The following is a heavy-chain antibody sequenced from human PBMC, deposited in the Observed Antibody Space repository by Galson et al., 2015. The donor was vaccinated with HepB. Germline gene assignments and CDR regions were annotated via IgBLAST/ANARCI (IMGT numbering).Heavy chain of an antibody. CDR1: GYTFTSYA. J-gene: IGHJ4*02. D-gene: IGHD5-18*01. V-gene: IGHV1-3*01. CDR3: ARRESDTAMVTSFDY. Sequence: SVQVSCKASGYTFTSYAMHWVRQAPGQRLEWMGWINAGNGNTKYSQKFQGRVTITRDTSASTAYMELSSLRSEDTAVYYCARRESDTAMVTSFDYWGQGTLVTVSS. CDR2: INAGNGNT.